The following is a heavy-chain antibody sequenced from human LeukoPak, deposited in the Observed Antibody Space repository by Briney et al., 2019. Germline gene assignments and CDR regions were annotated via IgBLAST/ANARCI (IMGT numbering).Heavy chain of an antibody. CDR1: GFTFSSYG. Sequence: PGGSLRLSCAASGFTFSSYGMHWVRQAPGKGLEWVAVTSYDGSNKYYADSVKGRFTISRDNSKNTLYLQMNSLRAEDTAVYYCDTYYYDSPRAFDIWGQGTMVTVSS. V-gene: IGHV3-30*03. J-gene: IGHJ3*02. D-gene: IGHD3-22*01. CDR2: TSYDGSNK. CDR3: DTYYYDSPRAFDI.